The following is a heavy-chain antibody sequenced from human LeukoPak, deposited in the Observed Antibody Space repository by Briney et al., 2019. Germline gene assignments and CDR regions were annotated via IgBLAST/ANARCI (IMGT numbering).Heavy chain of an antibody. V-gene: IGHV3-23*01. J-gene: IGHJ3*02. CDR2: IWGSGIST. D-gene: IGHD3-22*01. Sequence: GGSLRLSCAAAGFTFSDYGMNGVRQAPGKGLEWVSGIWGSGISTYYADPVKGRFTISRDNSKNTLNTQMNSQRVEDTAVYYCAKSWNYYDSSGDDALDIWGQGTMVTVSS. CDR3: AKSWNYYDSSGDDALDI. CDR1: GFTFSDYG.